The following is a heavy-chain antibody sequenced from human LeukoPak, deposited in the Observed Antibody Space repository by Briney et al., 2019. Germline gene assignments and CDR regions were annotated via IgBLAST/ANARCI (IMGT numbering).Heavy chain of an antibody. J-gene: IGHJ4*02. D-gene: IGHD1-7*01. CDR2: INDRGGST. Sequence: PGGSLRLSCAASGFTFSTYAMSWVRQAPGKGLEWVSAINDRGGSTYYADSVKGRFTISRDNSKNTLYLQMTSLRAEDTAVYYCAKDWNYVYWGQGTLVTVSS. CDR3: AKDWNYVY. CDR1: GFTFSTYA. V-gene: IGHV3-23*01.